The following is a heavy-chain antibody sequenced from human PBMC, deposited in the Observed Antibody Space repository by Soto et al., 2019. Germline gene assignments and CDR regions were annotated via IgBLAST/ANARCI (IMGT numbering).Heavy chain of an antibody. J-gene: IGHJ4*02. CDR1: GGSFSGYY. CDR3: ARAGITMVRGVIIS. Sequence: SETLSLTCAVYGGSFSGYYWSWIRQPPGKGLEWIGEINHSGSTNYNPSLKSRVTISVDTSKNQFSLKLSSVTAADTAVYYCARAGITMVRGVIISWGQGTLVTVSS. V-gene: IGHV4-34*01. CDR2: INHSGST. D-gene: IGHD3-10*01.